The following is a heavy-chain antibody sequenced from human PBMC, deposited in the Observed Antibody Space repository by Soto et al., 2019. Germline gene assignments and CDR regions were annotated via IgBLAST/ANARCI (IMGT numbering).Heavy chain of an antibody. Sequence: PGGSLRLSCAASGFTFSSYSMNWVRQAPGKGLEWVSSISSSSSYIYYADSVKGRFTISRDNAKNSLYLQMNSLRAEDTAVYYCARESALGELSYDAFDIWGKGTMVTVSS. CDR1: GFTFSSYS. CDR3: ARESALGELSYDAFDI. D-gene: IGHD3-16*02. J-gene: IGHJ3*02. CDR2: ISSSSSYI. V-gene: IGHV3-21*01.